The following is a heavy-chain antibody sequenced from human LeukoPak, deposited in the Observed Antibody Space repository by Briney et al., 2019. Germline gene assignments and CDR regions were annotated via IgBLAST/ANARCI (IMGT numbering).Heavy chain of an antibody. CDR2: ITTSDGNT. CDR1: GFTFGKYW. D-gene: IGHD7-27*01. J-gene: IGHJ4*02. Sequence: GGSLRLSCVASGFTFGKYWMSWVRQAPGKGLEWVSTITTSDGNTYYADSVKGRFTVSRDNSKNTLFLQMNSLRAEDTAVYYCAKDGGLWVSAHWGDSWGRGTLVTVSS. CDR3: AKDGGLWVSAHWGDS. V-gene: IGHV3-23*01.